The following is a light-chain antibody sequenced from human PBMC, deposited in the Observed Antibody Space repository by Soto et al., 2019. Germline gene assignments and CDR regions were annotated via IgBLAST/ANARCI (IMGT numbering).Light chain of an antibody. V-gene: IGLV1-40*01. J-gene: IGLJ2*01. CDR1: SSSIGAGYD. CDR3: QSYDSSLSGFHVV. Sequence: QSVLTQPPSVSGAPGQRVTISCTGSSSSIGAGYDVHWYQQLPGTAPKLLIYGNSNRPSGVPDRFSGSKSGTSASLAITGLQAEDEADYYCQSYDSSLSGFHVVFGGGTKLTVL. CDR2: GNS.